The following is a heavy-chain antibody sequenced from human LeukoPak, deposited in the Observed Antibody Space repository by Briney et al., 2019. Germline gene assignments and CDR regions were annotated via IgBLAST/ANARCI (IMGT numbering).Heavy chain of an antibody. J-gene: IGHJ4*02. CDR1: GFTFTTYV. D-gene: IGHD3-22*01. CDR3: ARVVVIRGFDY. V-gene: IGHV3-30-3*01. Sequence: GGSLRLSCAASGFTFTTYVMYWVRQAAGKGLEWVALISHDGTNKYYADSVKGRFTLSRDTSKNTLFLQMNSLRVEDTAVYYCARVVVIRGFDYWGQGTLVTVSS. CDR2: ISHDGTNK.